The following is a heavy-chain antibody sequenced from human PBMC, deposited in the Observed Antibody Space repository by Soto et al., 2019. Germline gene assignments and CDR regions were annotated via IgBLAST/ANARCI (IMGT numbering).Heavy chain of an antibody. CDR1: GGSISSDY. V-gene: IGHV4-59*01. J-gene: IGHJ6*02. CDR3: ARDARIQLDYYGMDV. Sequence: SETLSLTCTVSGGSISSDYWSWVRQPRGKGLEWIGYIYYSGSTNYNPSLKSRVTISVDTSKNQFSLKLSSVTAADTAAYYCARDARIQLDYYGMDVWGQGTTVTVSS. CDR2: IYYSGST. D-gene: IGHD5-18*01.